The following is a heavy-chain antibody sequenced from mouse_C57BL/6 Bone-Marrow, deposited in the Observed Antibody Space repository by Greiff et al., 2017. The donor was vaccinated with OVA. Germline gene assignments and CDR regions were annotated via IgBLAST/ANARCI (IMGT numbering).Heavy chain of an antibody. CDR3: ARWGYGNYVWFAY. Sequence: VQLQQSGPVLVKPGASVKMSCKASGSTFTDYYMNWVKQSHGKSLEWIGVINPYNGGTSYNQKFKGKATLTVDKSSSTAYMELNSLTSEDSAVYYCARWGYGNYVWFAYWGQGTLVTVSA. J-gene: IGHJ3*01. CDR2: INPYNGGT. V-gene: IGHV1-19*01. CDR1: GSTFTDYY. D-gene: IGHD2-1*01.